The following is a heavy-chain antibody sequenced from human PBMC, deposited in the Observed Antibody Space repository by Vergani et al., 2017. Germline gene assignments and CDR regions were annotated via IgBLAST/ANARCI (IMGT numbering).Heavy chain of an antibody. CDR1: GGTFSSYA. Sequence: QVQLVQSGAEVKKPGSSVKVSCKASGGTFSSYAISWVRQAPGQGLKWMGGIIPIFGTANYAQKFQGRVTITADESTSTAYMELSSLRSEDTAVYYCARDLTMVRGVIITWGAPFDPWGQGTLVTVSS. J-gene: IGHJ5*02. V-gene: IGHV1-69*01. CDR2: IIPIFGTA. D-gene: IGHD3-10*01. CDR3: ARDLTMVRGVIITWGAPFDP.